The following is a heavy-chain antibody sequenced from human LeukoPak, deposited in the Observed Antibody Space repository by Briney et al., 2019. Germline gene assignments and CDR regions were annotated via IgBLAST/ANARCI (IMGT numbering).Heavy chain of an antibody. Sequence: GGSLRLSCAASAFTFSSHWMNWVRQAPGKGLEWVANIKPDGSEKYYVESVKGRFTISRDNAKNSLYLQMNSLRAEDTAVYYCARARYLDSWGQGTLVTVSS. V-gene: IGHV3-7*01. CDR1: AFTFSSHW. J-gene: IGHJ4*02. CDR3: ARARYLDS. CDR2: IKPDGSEK.